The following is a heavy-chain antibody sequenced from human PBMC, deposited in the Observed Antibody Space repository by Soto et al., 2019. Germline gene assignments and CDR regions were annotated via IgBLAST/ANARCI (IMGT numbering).Heavy chain of an antibody. J-gene: IGHJ3*02. D-gene: IGHD1-1*01. Sequence: LGESLKISCKGSGYSFTSYWIGWVRQMPGKGLEWMGIIYPGDSDTRYSPSFQGQVTISADKSISTAYLQWSSLKASDTAMYYCARHEGVGSGMSAFDIWGQGTMVTVSS. V-gene: IGHV5-51*01. CDR3: ARHEGVGSGMSAFDI. CDR2: IYPGDSDT. CDR1: GYSFTSYW.